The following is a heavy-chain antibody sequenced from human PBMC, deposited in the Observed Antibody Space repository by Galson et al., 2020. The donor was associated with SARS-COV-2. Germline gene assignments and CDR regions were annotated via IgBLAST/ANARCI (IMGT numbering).Heavy chain of an antibody. Sequence: GESLKISCAASGFTFSSYWMSWVRQAPGKGLEWVANIKQDGSEKYYVDSVKGRFTISRDNAKNSLYLQMNSLRAEDTAVYYCAREYYDSSGYYSGGAFDIWGQGTMVTVSS. V-gene: IGHV3-7*01. CDR1: GFTFSSYW. J-gene: IGHJ3*02. CDR3: AREYYDSSGYYSGGAFDI. CDR2: IKQDGSEK. D-gene: IGHD3-22*01.